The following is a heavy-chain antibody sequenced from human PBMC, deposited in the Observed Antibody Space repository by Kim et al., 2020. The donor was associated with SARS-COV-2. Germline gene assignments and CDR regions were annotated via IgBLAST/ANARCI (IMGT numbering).Heavy chain of an antibody. CDR2: I. J-gene: IGHJ4*02. D-gene: IGHD1-26*01. V-gene: IGHV3-21*01. Sequence: IYYADSVKGRFTISRDNAKNSLYLQMNSLRAEDTAVYYCARVGATTGSGYWGQGTLVTVSS. CDR3: ARVGATTGSGY.